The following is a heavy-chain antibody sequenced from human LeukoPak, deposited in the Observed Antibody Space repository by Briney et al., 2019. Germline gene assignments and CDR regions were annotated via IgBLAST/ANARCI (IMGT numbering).Heavy chain of an antibody. J-gene: IGHJ4*02. Sequence: GESLKISCKGSGYSFTTYWIGWVRQMPGKGLEWMGIIHPGDSDTRYSPSFQGQVTISADKSISTAYLQWSSLKASDTAMYYCARVYGSGSYYSPFDYWGQGTLVTVSS. D-gene: IGHD3-10*01. CDR2: IHPGDSDT. CDR3: ARVYGSGSYYSPFDY. V-gene: IGHV5-51*01. CDR1: GYSFTTYW.